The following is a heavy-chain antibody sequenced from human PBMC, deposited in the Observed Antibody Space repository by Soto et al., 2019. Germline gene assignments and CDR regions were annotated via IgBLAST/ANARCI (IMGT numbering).Heavy chain of an antibody. CDR1: GFTFDDYA. CDR2: INWNSGSI. D-gene: IGHD6-13*01. Sequence: LRLSCAASGFTFDDYAMHWVRQVPGKGLEWVSGINWNSGSIGYGDSVKGRFAISRDDAKNSLHLQMNSLSAEDTAFYYCVKDESINWYSGHFRHWGQGTLVTVSS. V-gene: IGHV3-9*01. J-gene: IGHJ1*01. CDR3: VKDESINWYSGHFRH.